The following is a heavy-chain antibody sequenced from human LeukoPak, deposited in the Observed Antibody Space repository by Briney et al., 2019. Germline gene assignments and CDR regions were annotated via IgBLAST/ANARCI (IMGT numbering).Heavy chain of an antibody. CDR3: AREGDRHLTFDY. Sequence: PGGSLRLSCAASGSTFSGHLLHWVRQAPGKGLEWVAGTAYEGGEKYYAASVSGRFTISRDNSDNTVYLQMTGLRLEDTAVYFCAREGDRHLTFDYWGRGTLVTVSS. CDR1: GSTFSGHL. V-gene: IGHV3-30*01. J-gene: IGHJ4*02. D-gene: IGHD3-16*01. CDR2: TAYEGGEK.